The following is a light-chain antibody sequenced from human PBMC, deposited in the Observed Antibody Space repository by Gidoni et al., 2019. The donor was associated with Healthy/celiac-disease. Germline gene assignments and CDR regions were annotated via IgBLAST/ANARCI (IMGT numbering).Light chain of an antibody. CDR2: GAS. Sequence: EIVLTQSPGTLSSSPGERVTLPCRASQSVSSCYLAWYQQKPGQAPRLLIYGASSRATGIPDRFSGSGSGTDFTLTISRLEPEDFAVYYCQQYGSSPWTFGQGTKVEIK. J-gene: IGKJ1*01. CDR1: QSVSSCY. CDR3: QQYGSSPWT. V-gene: IGKV3-20*01.